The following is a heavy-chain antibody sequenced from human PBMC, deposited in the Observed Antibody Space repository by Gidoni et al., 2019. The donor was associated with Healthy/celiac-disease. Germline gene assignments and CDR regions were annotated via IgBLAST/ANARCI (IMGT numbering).Heavy chain of an antibody. Sequence: QLQLQESGPGLVKPSATLSLTCPVSGGSISSSSYYWGWRRQPPGKGLEWIGSIYYSGSTYYNPSLKSRVTISVDTSKNQFSLKLSSVTAADTAVYYCARLIRGSTFRFDPWGQGTLVTVSS. D-gene: IGHD2-2*01. J-gene: IGHJ5*02. CDR2: IYYSGST. V-gene: IGHV4-39*01. CDR3: ARLIRGSTFRFDP. CDR1: GGSISSSSYY.